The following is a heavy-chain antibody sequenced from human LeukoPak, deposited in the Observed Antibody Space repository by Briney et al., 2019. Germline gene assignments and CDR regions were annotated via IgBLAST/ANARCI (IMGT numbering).Heavy chain of an antibody. Sequence: PSETLSLTCTVSGYSISSGYYWGWIRQPPGKGLEWIGSIYYSGSTYYNPSLKSRVTISVDTSKNQFSLKLSSVTAADTAVYYCARHASASGWYSSIPYYYYYYMDVWGKGTTVTISS. V-gene: IGHV4-38-2*02. CDR2: IYYSGST. J-gene: IGHJ6*03. CDR3: ARHASASGWYSSIPYYYYYYMDV. D-gene: IGHD6-19*01. CDR1: GYSISSGYY.